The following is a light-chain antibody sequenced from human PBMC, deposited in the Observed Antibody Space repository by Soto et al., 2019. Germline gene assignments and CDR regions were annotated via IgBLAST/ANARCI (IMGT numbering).Light chain of an antibody. CDR1: KLGDKY. V-gene: IGLV3-1*01. Sequence: SYELTQPPSVSVSPGQTASINCSGDKLGDKYACWYQQKPGQSPVLVIYQDSKRTSGIPERFSGSNSGNTATLTISGTQAMGEADYYCQAWDSSTVVFGGGTKLTVL. CDR3: QAWDSSTVV. J-gene: IGLJ2*01. CDR2: QDS.